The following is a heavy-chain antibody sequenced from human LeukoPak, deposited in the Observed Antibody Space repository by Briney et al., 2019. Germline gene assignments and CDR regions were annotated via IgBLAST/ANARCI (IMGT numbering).Heavy chain of an antibody. J-gene: IGHJ4*02. D-gene: IGHD3-22*01. CDR3: AKDIAMIGPPENY. CDR2: ISSSSSTI. V-gene: IGHV3-48*01. Sequence: GGSLRLSCAASGFTFSSYSMNWVRQAPGKGLEWVSCISSSSSTIYYADSVKGRFTISRDNSKNTLYLQMNSLRAEDTAVYYCAKDIAMIGPPENYWGQGTLVTVSS. CDR1: GFTFSSYS.